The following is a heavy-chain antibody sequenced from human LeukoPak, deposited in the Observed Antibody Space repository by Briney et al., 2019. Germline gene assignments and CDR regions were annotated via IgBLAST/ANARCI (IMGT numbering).Heavy chain of an antibody. CDR1: GFSFSTYT. CDR3: AKDPSGIVGGGDAFDI. CDR2: ISGSGTSI. Sequence: GGSLRLSCTASGFSFSTYTMNWVRQAPGKGLEWVSYISGSGTSIYYADSVKGRFTISRDNAKTSLYLQMNSLKAEDTAVYYCAKDPSGIVGGGDAFDIWGQGTMVTVSS. D-gene: IGHD1-26*01. J-gene: IGHJ3*02. V-gene: IGHV3-48*03.